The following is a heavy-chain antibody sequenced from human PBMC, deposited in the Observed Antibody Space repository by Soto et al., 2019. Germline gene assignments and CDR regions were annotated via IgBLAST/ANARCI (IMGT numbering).Heavy chain of an antibody. CDR2: IKSKTDGGTT. D-gene: IGHD6-19*01. Sequence: GGSLRLSCAASGFTFSNAWMSWVRQAPGKGLEWVGRIKSKTDGGTTDYAAPVKGRFTISRDDSKNTLYLQMNSLKTEDTAVYYCTTSTGYSSGCSRWGQGTLVTVSS. CDR1: GFTFSNAW. CDR3: TTSTGYSSGCSR. V-gene: IGHV3-15*01. J-gene: IGHJ4*02.